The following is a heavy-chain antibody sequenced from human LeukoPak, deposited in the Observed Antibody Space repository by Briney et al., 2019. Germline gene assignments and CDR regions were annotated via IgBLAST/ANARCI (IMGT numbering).Heavy chain of an antibody. V-gene: IGHV3-23*05. D-gene: IGHD3-10*01. Sequence: PWGSLRLSCAASGFTFTNYSMNWVRQAPGKGLEWVSGIHSSGDHTYYAASVEGRFTISRDNSKNTLYLQMSSLRAEDTAVYYCAKGPLSSSNYYMDVWGKGTTVTASS. CDR2: IHSSGDHT. CDR1: GFTFTNYS. J-gene: IGHJ6*03. CDR3: AKGPLSSSNYYMDV.